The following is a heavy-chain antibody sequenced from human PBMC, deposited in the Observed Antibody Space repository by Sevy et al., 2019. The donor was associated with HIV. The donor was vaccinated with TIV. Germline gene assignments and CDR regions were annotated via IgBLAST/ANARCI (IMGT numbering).Heavy chain of an antibody. CDR2: INPSDSDA. V-gene: IGHV5-51*01. D-gene: IGHD1-1*01. CDR1: GYSFTTYW. CDR3: TGLQRGKSGSPAAFDI. J-gene: IGHJ3*02. Sequence: GESLKISCKASGYSFTTYWIAWVRQMPGKGLEWMGIINPSDSDARYSPSFQAQVTISVDESISAAYLQWTSLKASDTAMYHGTGLQRGKSGSPAAFDIWGQGTMVTVSS.